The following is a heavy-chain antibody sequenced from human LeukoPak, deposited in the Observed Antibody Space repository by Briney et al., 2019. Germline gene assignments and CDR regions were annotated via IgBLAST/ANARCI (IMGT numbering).Heavy chain of an antibody. Sequence: ASVKVSCKASGYTFTSYGISWVRQAPGQGLEWMGWISAYNGNTNYAQKLQGRVTMTTDTSTSTAYMELRSLRSDDTAVYYCARDRQWFGKSHEFDYWGQGTLVTVSS. CDR1: GYTFTSYG. CDR2: ISAYNGNT. D-gene: IGHD3-10*01. V-gene: IGHV1-18*01. J-gene: IGHJ4*02. CDR3: ARDRQWFGKSHEFDY.